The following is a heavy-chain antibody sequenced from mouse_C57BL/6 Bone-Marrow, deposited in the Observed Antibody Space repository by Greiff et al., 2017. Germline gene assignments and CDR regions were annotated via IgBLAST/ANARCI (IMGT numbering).Heavy chain of an antibody. D-gene: IGHD2-2*01. V-gene: IGHV1-52*01. Sequence: QVQLQQPGAELVRPGSSLKLSCTASGFTFTSYGMHWVHQTPIQGLEWIGNIGRAGSETYYTEKVKETATLTVDKSSSTAYMQISSLTSEDSAVYYCAREESMVTRLFAYWGQGTLVTVSA. CDR1: GFTFTSYG. J-gene: IGHJ3*01. CDR3: AREESMVTRLFAY. CDR2: IGRAGSET.